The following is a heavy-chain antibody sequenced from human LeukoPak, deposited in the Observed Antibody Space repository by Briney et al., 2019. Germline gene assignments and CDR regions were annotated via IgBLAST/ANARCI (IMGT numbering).Heavy chain of an antibody. D-gene: IGHD6-6*01. J-gene: IGHJ4*02. CDR1: GFTFSSYS. V-gene: IGHV3-48*04. CDR3: ARGEWSSSPFDY. Sequence: PGGSLRLSCAASGFTFSSYSMNWVRQAPGKGLEWVSYISSSGSTIYYADSVKGRFTISRDNAKNSLYLQLNSLRAEDTALYYCARGEWSSSPFDYWGQGTLVTVSS. CDR2: ISSSGSTI.